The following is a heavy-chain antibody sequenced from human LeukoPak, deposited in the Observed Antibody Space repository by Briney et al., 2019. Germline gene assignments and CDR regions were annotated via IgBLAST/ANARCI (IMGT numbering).Heavy chain of an antibody. D-gene: IGHD2-15*01. V-gene: IGHV3-23*01. CDR3: AKSLGYCSGGSCY. CDR2: ISGSGGST. CDR1: GFTFSSYA. J-gene: IGHJ4*02. Sequence: GGSLRLSCAASGFTFSSYAMSWVRQAPGKGLERVSAISGSGGSTYYADSVKGRFTISRDNTKNTLYLQMSSLRAEDTAVYYCAKSLGYCSGGSCYWGQGTLVTVSS.